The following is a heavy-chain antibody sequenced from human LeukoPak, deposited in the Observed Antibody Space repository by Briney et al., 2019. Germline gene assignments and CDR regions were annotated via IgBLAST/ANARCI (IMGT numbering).Heavy chain of an antibody. Sequence: SETLSLTCTVSGGPISSGDYYWSWIRQPPGKGLEWIGYIYYSGSTYYNPSLKSRVTISVDTSKNQFSLKLSSVTAADTAVYYCARGVVPAAIPDYWGQGTLVTVSS. J-gene: IGHJ4*02. D-gene: IGHD2-2*02. CDR2: IYYSGST. CDR1: GGPISSGDYY. CDR3: ARGVVPAAIPDY. V-gene: IGHV4-30-4*08.